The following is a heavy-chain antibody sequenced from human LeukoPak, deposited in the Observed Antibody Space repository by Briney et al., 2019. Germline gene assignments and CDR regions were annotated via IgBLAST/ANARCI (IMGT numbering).Heavy chain of an antibody. J-gene: IGHJ4*02. D-gene: IGHD4-23*01. CDR1: GFTFSSYA. CDR3: ARGDYGGDYFDY. CDR2: IKQDGNDK. Sequence: PGGSLRLSCAASGFTFSSYAMSWVRQAPGKGLEWVANIKQDGNDKYYVDSVKGRFTISRDNAKNSLYLQMNSLRAEDTAVYYCARGDYGGDYFDYWGQGTLVTVSS. V-gene: IGHV3-7*03.